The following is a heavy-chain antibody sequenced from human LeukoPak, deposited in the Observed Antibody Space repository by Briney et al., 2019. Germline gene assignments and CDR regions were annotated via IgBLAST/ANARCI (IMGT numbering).Heavy chain of an antibody. J-gene: IGHJ3*02. D-gene: IGHD3-22*01. Sequence: GGSLRLSCAASGFDFNNYNMNWVRQTPGKGLEWVSSISSSSSYIYYADSVKGRFTISRDNAKNSLYLQMNSLRAEDTAVYYCARGSYYDSSGYSDAFDIWGQGTMVTVSS. CDR1: GFDFNNYN. CDR3: ARGSYYDSSGYSDAFDI. CDR2: ISSSSSYI. V-gene: IGHV3-21*01.